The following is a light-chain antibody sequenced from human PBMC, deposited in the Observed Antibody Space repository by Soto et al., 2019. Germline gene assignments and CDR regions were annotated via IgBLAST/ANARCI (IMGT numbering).Light chain of an antibody. V-gene: IGKV1-5*01. CDR1: QSISSW. CDR3: QQYDDLPIT. Sequence: DIQMTQSPSTLSASVGDRVTITCRASQSISSWLAWYQQKPGKAPKLLIYDVSKLETGVPSRFSGSGSGTDFTLTISSLQPEDIATYFCQQYDDLPITFDQGTRLDVK. J-gene: IGKJ5*01. CDR2: DVS.